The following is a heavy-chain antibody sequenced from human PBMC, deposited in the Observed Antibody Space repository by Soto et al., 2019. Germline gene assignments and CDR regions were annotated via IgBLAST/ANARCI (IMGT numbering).Heavy chain of an antibody. V-gene: IGHV1-69*13. CDR1: GGTFSSYA. Sequence: GVSVKVSCKASGGTFSSYAISWVRQAPGQGLEWMGGIIPIFGTANYAQKFQGRVTITADESTSTAYMELSSLRSEDTAVYYCARATAVAEITMIVVVPTPYYYYGMDVWGQGTTVTVSS. D-gene: IGHD3-22*01. J-gene: IGHJ6*02. CDR3: ARATAVAEITMIVVVPTPYYYYGMDV. CDR2: IIPIFGTA.